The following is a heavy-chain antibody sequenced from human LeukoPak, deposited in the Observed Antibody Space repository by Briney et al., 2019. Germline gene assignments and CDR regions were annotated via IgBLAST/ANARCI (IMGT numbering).Heavy chain of an antibody. D-gene: IGHD4-11*01. CDR3: ARDQVPMTTVGTVANY. CDR2: ISYDGSNK. V-gene: IGHV3-30-3*01. J-gene: IGHJ4*02. Sequence: PGGSLRLSCAASGFTFSSYAMHWVRQAPGKGLEWVAVISYDGSNKYYADSVKGRFTISRDNSKNTLYLQMNSLRAEDTAVYYCARDQVPMTTVGTVANYWGQGTLVTVSS. CDR1: GFTFSSYA.